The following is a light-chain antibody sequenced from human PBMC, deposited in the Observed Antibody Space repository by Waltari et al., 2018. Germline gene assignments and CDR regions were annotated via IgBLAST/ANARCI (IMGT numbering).Light chain of an antibody. Sequence: QSALTQPASVSGSPRQSITISCTGTSSDVGSYNYVSWYQQHPGKAPKLIIYEVSYRPSGVSSRFPGSKAGSTASLSISGLQAEDEADYYCSSYTSSNTWVFGGGTKLTVL. CDR1: SSDVGSYNY. CDR3: SSYTSSNTWV. V-gene: IGLV2-14*01. J-gene: IGLJ3*02. CDR2: EVS.